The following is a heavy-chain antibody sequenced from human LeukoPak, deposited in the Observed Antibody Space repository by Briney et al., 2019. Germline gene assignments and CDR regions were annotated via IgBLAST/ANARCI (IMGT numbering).Heavy chain of an antibody. D-gene: IGHD3-22*01. Sequence: GGSLRLSCAASGFTFRNSWMSWVRQAPGKGLEWVANIKQDGSEKYYVDSVKGRFTISRDNAKNSLYMQMNSLRAEDTAVYYCARDPGDSSGYFMGSFDYWGQGTLVTVSS. V-gene: IGHV3-7*01. CDR3: ARDPGDSSGYFMGSFDY. CDR1: GFTFRNSW. CDR2: IKQDGSEK. J-gene: IGHJ4*02.